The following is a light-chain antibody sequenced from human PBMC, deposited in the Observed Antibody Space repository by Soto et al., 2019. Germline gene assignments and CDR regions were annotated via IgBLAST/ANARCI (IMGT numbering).Light chain of an antibody. CDR3: QQSYSTPPWT. CDR2: AAS. J-gene: IGKJ1*01. Sequence: DLQMTQSPSSLSASVGDRVTITCRASQSISSYLTWYQQKPGKAPKLLIYAASSLQSGVPSRFSGSGSGTDFTLTISSLQPEDFATYYCQQSYSTPPWTFGQGTKVEIK. CDR1: QSISSY. V-gene: IGKV1-39*01.